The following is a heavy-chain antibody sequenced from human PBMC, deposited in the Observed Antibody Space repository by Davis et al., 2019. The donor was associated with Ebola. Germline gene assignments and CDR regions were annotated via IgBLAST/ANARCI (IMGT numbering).Heavy chain of an antibody. CDR3: ARARLCSSTSCYTDY. J-gene: IGHJ4*02. V-gene: IGHV4-59*01. D-gene: IGHD2-2*02. CDR2: IYYSGST. CDR1: GGSISTYY. Sequence: PGGSLRLSCSVSGGSISTYYWTWIRQPLGKGLEWIGNIYYSGSTNYNPSLKSRVTISVDTSKNQFSLKLSSVTAADTAVYYCARARLCSSTSCYTDYWGQGTLVTVSS.